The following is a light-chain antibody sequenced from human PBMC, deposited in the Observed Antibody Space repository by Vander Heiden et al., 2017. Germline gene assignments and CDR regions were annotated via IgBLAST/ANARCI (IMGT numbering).Light chain of an antibody. J-gene: IGKJ1*01. Sequence: DIVMTQSPDSLAVSLGERATINCKSSQSVLYSSNNKNYLAWYQQKPGQPPKLLIYWASTRESGVPDRFSGSGSGTDLTLTISSLQAEDVAVYCWQQYYSTPQTFGQGTKVEIK. CDR1: QSVLYSSNNKNY. CDR2: WAS. CDR3: QQYYSTPQT. V-gene: IGKV4-1*01.